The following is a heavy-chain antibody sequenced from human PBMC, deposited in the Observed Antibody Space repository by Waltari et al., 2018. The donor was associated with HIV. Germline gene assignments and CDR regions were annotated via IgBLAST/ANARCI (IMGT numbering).Heavy chain of an antibody. CDR3: ARDVKQKPPPSGSSWDTDY. CDR2: SSAYNGNT. CDR1: GYTFTSYG. D-gene: IGHD1-26*01. Sequence: QVQLVQSGAQVKKPGASAKVSCKASGYTFTSYGISWVRQPPGQGLEWMGWSSAYNGNTNYAEKLQGRVTMTTDTSTSTAYRELRTLRSDDTAVYYCARDVKQKPPPSGSSWDTDYWGQGTLGTVSS. J-gene: IGHJ4*02. V-gene: IGHV1-18*01.